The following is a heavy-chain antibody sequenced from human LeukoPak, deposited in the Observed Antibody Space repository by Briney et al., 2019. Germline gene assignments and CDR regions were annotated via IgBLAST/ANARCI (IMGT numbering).Heavy chain of an antibody. CDR2: IYYSGST. CDR3: ARLYSNGAVAGTGWFDP. V-gene: IGHV4-39*01. D-gene: IGHD6-19*01. J-gene: IGHJ5*02. Sequence: SETLSLTCTVSGGSISSSSYYWGWIRQPPGKGLEWIGSIYYSGSTYYNPSLKSRVTISVDTSKNQFSLKLSSVTAADTAVYYCARLYSNGAVAGTGWFDPWGQGTLVTVSS. CDR1: GGSISSSSYY.